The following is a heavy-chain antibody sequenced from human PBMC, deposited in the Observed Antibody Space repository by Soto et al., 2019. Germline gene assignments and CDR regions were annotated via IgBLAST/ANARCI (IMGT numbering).Heavy chain of an antibody. J-gene: IGHJ4*02. CDR2: ISSSGSTI. Sequence: GGSLRLSCGASGFTFGSYGVNWVRLAPGKGLEWVSYISSSGSTIYYADSVKGRLTISRDNAKNSLYLQMHSLRAEDTAVYYCASNYYNMSVYYAVYLCQG. V-gene: IGHV3-48*03. CDR1: GFTFGSYG. D-gene: IGHD3-22*01. CDR3: ASNYYNMSVYYAVY.